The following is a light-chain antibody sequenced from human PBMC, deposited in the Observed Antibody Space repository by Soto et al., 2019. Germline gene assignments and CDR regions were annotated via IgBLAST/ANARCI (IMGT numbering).Light chain of an antibody. CDR2: GTS. Sequence: IVLTQSPGTLSLSPGQRATLSCRASQTVSTTSLAWYQQKPGQAPSLLIYGTSTRATGVPDRFSGSGAVTDFTLTISSLEPEDFEVYYCQQYGNSPRYTFGQGTKLEIK. V-gene: IGKV3-20*01. CDR3: QQYGNSPRYT. J-gene: IGKJ2*01. CDR1: QTVSTTS.